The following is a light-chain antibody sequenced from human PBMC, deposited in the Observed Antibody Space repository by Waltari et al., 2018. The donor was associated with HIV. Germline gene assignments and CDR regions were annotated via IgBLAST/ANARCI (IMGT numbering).Light chain of an antibody. CDR2: GAS. V-gene: IGKV3-15*01. J-gene: IGKJ1*01. CDR1: RSAGSS. Sequence: EVVMTQSPATLLESQGKTATLSCRASRSAGSSLAWYPQKPGRGPRLLIYGASSRASDVPPTFSGSGAGTDFSLSISSLRSDDLGIYYCQQYNTWPLTFGRGTTVEIK. CDR3: QQYNTWPLT.